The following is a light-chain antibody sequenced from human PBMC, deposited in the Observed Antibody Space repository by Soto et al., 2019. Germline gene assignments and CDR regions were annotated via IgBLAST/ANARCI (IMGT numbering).Light chain of an antibody. CDR1: QSLRSS. Sequence: VMTQSPATLSVSHGERATLSCRASQSLRSSLAWYQQKPGQAPRLLIYGASTRATGIPARFSGSGSGTEFTLTISSLQSEDFVVYFCQQYNIWPQTFGQGTKVDNK. J-gene: IGKJ1*01. CDR3: QQYNIWPQT. CDR2: GAS. V-gene: IGKV3-15*01.